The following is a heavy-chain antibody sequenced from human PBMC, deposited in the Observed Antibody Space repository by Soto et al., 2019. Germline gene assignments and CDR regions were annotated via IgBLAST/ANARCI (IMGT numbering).Heavy chain of an antibody. CDR3: ARRYGPGFDY. V-gene: IGHV4-59*08. CDR1: GGSISSYY. Sequence: QVQLQESGPGLVKPSETLSLTCTVSGGSISSYYGSWILQPPGKGLEWIGYIYYSGSTNYNPSLKSRVTISVDTSKNQFSLKLSSVTAADTAVYYCARRYGPGFDYWGQETLVTVSS. CDR2: IYYSGST. D-gene: IGHD4-17*01. J-gene: IGHJ4*01.